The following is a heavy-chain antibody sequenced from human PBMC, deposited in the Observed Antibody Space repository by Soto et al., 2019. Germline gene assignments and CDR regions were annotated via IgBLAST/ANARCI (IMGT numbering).Heavy chain of an antibody. D-gene: IGHD6-13*01. CDR1: GGSISSGDYY. J-gene: IGHJ6*02. CDR3: ARVAAAGGYYYSYYGMDV. Sequence: PSETLSLTCTVSGGSISSGDYYWSWIRQPPGKGLEWIGYIYYSGSTYYNPSLKSRITISVDTSKNQFSLKLNSVTAADTAVYYCARVAAAGGYYYSYYGMDVWGQGTTVTVSS. V-gene: IGHV4-30-4*01. CDR2: IYYSGST.